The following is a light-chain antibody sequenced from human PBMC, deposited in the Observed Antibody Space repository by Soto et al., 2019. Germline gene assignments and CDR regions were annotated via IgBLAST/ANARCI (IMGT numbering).Light chain of an antibody. V-gene: IGKV3-15*01. J-gene: IGKJ4*01. CDR1: QSIISN. Sequence: TVMPPSRPTLSGSPSQLLSVSCRASQSIISNLAWYQQKPGKAPRLLIYDASTRDTDIPARFSGSGSGTDFTLTISSLLSEDFAVYYCHQYYKCPLTFGGGTKVDIK. CDR3: HQYYKCPLT. CDR2: DAS.